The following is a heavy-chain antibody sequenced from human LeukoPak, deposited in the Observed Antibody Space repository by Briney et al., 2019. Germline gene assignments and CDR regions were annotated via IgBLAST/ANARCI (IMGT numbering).Heavy chain of an antibody. V-gene: IGHV4-61*01. D-gene: IGHD3-10*01. CDR3: ARPAYGKGYYGMDV. J-gene: IGHJ6*04. CDR1: GGSVSSGSYY. CDR2: IYYSGST. Sequence: PSETLSLTCTVSGGSVSSGSYYWSWIRQPPGTGLEWIGYIYYSGSTNYNPSLKSRVTISVDTSKNQFSLKLSSVTAADTAVYYCARPAYGKGYYGMDVWGKGTTVTVSS.